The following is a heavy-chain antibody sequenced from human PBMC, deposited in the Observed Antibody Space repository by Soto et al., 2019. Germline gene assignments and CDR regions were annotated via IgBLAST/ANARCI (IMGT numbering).Heavy chain of an antibody. Sequence: QVQLQESGPGLVKPSQTLSLTCTVSGGSIRSGGYYWSWILQHPGKGLEWIGYIYYSGSTYYNPSLKSRVTLSVDTSKNQFSLMLSSMIAADTAVYYCARVGGSGGICHPEGYWGQGTLVTVSS. CDR2: IYYSGST. CDR1: GGSIRSGGYY. V-gene: IGHV4-31*03. J-gene: IGHJ4*02. D-gene: IGHD2-15*01. CDR3: ARVGGSGGICHPEGY.